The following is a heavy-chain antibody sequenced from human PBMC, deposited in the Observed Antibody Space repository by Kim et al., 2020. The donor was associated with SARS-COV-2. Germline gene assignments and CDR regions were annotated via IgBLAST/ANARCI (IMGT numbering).Heavy chain of an antibody. CDR3: ARRYFDWLLSMPPHRELLNGMYV. Sequence: SETLSLTCTVSGGSISSSSYYWGWIRQPPGKGLEWIGSIYYSGSTYYNPSLKSRVTISVYTSKNQFSLKLSSVTAADTAVYYCARRYFDWLLSMPPHRELLNGMYVWGQGTTVTVSS. J-gene: IGHJ6*02. CDR1: GGSISSSSYY. D-gene: IGHD3-9*01. V-gene: IGHV4-39*01. CDR2: IYYSGST.